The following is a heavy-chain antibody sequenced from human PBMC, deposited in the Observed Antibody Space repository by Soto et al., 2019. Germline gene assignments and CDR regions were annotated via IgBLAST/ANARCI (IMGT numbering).Heavy chain of an antibody. CDR1: RGTFSSYA. Sequence: SAKISCKASRGTFSSYAIIWVRQAPGQGLESIGGIIPIFGTANYAQKFQGRVTITADESTSTAYMELSTLRSEATAVYYCARAPPSYDILTGFPPAFDIWGQGTTVTVPS. J-gene: IGHJ3*02. CDR3: ARAPPSYDILTGFPPAFDI. D-gene: IGHD3-9*01. V-gene: IGHV1-69*13. CDR2: IIPIFGTA.